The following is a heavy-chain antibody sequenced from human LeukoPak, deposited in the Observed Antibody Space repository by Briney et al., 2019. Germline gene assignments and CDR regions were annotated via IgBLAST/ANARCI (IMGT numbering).Heavy chain of an antibody. CDR3: AREYYYDSSGYYYYYYGMDV. J-gene: IGHJ6*02. V-gene: IGHV4-4*07. Sequence: KSSETLSLTCTVSGGSISSYYWSWIRQPAGKGLEWIGRIYTSGSTNYNPSLKSRVTMSVDTSKNQFSLKLSSVTAADTAVYYCAREYYYDSSGYYYYYYGMDVWGQGTTVTVSS. CDR2: IYTSGST. CDR1: GGSISSYY. D-gene: IGHD3-22*01.